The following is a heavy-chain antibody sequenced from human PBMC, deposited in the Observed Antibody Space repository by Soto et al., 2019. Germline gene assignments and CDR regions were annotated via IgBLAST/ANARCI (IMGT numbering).Heavy chain of an antibody. CDR1: GFSISTYG. D-gene: IGHD1-1*01. V-gene: IGHV3-23*01. CDR2: FSGSSGNT. J-gene: IGHJ4*02. CDR3: ARWNGYGDY. Sequence: EVQLLESGGGLAQPGGSLRLSCAASGFSISTYGVTWVRQAPGKGLEWVSGFSGSSGNTYYADSVKGRFTISRDNSKNTVYLQMNSLRAEDTVVYYCARWNGYGDYWGQGTLVTVSS.